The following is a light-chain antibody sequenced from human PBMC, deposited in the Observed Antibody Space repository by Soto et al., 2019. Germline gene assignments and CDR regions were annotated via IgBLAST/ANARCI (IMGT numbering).Light chain of an antibody. J-gene: IGKJ1*01. CDR2: GTS. CDR1: QNVGSRY. V-gene: IGKV3-20*01. CDR3: QQYGSSPRT. Sequence: EIVLTQSPGTLSLSPGERATLSCRASQNVGSRYLAWYQQKPGHALRPLIYGTSNRAAGIPDRISGSGSGTDVSLTSSSLEPGDFAVYYCQQYGSSPRTFGQGTKVEIK.